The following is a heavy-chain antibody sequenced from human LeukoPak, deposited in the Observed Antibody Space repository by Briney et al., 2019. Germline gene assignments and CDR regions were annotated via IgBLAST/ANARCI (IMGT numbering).Heavy chain of an antibody. CDR3: ARERVGYCSSTSCYGGFWFDP. V-gene: IGHV1-3*03. J-gene: IGHJ5*02. Sequence: ASVKVSCKASGYTFTSYAMHWVRQAPGQRLEWMGWINAGNGNTKYSQEFQGRVTITRDTSASTAYMELSSLRSEDMAVYYCARERVGYCSSTSCYGGFWFDPWGQGTLVTVSS. D-gene: IGHD2-2*01. CDR2: INAGNGNT. CDR1: GYTFTSYA.